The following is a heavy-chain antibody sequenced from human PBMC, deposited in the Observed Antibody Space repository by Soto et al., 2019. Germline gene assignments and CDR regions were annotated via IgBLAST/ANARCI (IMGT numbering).Heavy chain of an antibody. V-gene: IGHV1-18*01. D-gene: IGHD1-1*01. CDR2: ISVFNGYA. Sequence: QVQLVQSGPELKKPGASVKVSCKTSGYSFYNSGISWVRQAPGQGLEWMGWISVFNGYAHYAQKFQGRVSMTADTLTSTAYMDLRGLRSDDTAMYYCSKNGTSGFASWGQGTPVTVSS. CDR3: SKNGTSGFAS. CDR1: GYSFYNSG. J-gene: IGHJ5*01.